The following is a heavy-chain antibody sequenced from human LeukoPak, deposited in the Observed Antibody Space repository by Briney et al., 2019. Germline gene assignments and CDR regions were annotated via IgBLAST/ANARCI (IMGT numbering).Heavy chain of an antibody. CDR2: ISSSGSTI. Sequence: GGSLRLSCAASGFTFSDYYMSWIRPAPGKGLEGGSYISSSGSTIYYADSVKGRFTISRDNAKNSLYLQMNSLRAEDTAVYYCARTIDYYGSGTYIIWGQGTLVTVSS. V-gene: IGHV3-11*01. CDR3: ARTIDYYGSGTYII. D-gene: IGHD3-10*01. J-gene: IGHJ4*02. CDR1: GFTFSDYY.